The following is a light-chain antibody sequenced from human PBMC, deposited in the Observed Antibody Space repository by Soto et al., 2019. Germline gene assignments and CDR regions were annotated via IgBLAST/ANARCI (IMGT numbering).Light chain of an antibody. CDR1: SNDVGAYNF. CDR2: EVT. Sequence: QSVLTQPPSASGSPGQSVTISCTGTSNDVGAYNFVSWYQQHPGKAPKLMIYEVTKRPSGVPDRFSGSKSGTSASLAVSGLQADDEADYYCQSYDDSLSVHYVFGTGTKVTVL. CDR3: QSYDDSLSVHYV. J-gene: IGLJ1*01. V-gene: IGLV2-8*01.